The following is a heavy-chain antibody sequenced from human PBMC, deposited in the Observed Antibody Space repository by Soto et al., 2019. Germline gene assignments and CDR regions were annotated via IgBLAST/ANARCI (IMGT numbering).Heavy chain of an antibody. V-gene: IGHV4-34*01. J-gene: IGHJ6*04. CDR2: INHSGST. D-gene: IGHD3-10*01. CDR3: ARMNYYGSGSYYTGLDV. Sequence: SETLSLTCAVYGGSFSGYYWSWIRQPPGKGLEWIGEINHSGSTNYNPSLKSRVTISVDTSKNQFSLKLSSVTAADTAVYYCARMNYYGSGSYYTGLDVWGKGTTVTVSS. CDR1: GGSFSGYY.